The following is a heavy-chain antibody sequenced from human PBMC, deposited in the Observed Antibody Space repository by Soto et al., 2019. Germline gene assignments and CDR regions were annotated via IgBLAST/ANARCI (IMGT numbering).Heavy chain of an antibody. V-gene: IGHV1-2*04. CDR3: ARVPRQNYYDSSGSTGPVTYYFAY. Sequence: ASVKVSCKASGYTFTGYYMHWVRQAPGQGLEWMGWINPNSGGTNYAQKFQGWVTMTRDTSISTAYMELSRLRSDDTTVYYCARVPRQNYYDSSGSTGPVTYYFAYWGHVTLVPVSS. J-gene: IGHJ4*01. CDR1: GYTFTGYY. CDR2: INPNSGGT. D-gene: IGHD3-22*01.